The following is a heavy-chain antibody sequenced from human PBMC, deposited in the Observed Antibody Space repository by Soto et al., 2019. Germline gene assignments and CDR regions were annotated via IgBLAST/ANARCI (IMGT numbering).Heavy chain of an antibody. D-gene: IGHD6-13*01. CDR1: GYSISSGYY. Sequence: ETLSLTCAVSGYSISSGYYWGWIRQPPGKGLEWIGSIYHSGSTYYNPSLKSRVTISVDTSKNQFSLKLSSVTAADTAVYYCARAGRAAAGSAWGQGTLVTVSS. J-gene: IGHJ5*02. CDR2: IYHSGST. V-gene: IGHV4-38-2*01. CDR3: ARAGRAAAGSA.